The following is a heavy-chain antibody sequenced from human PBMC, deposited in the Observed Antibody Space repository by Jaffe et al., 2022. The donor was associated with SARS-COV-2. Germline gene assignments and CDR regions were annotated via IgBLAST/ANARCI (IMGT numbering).Heavy chain of an antibody. Sequence: QVQLQQWGAGLLKPSETLSLTCAIYGGSFSGYYWSWIRQPPGKGLEWIGEINHSGSTNYNPSLKSRVTISVDTSKNQFSLKLSSVTAADTAVYYCARGLPDYDFWSGYSQYHYGMDVWGQGTTVTVSS. CDR3: ARGLPDYDFWSGYSQYHYGMDV. CDR1: GGSFSGYY. D-gene: IGHD3-3*01. J-gene: IGHJ6*02. V-gene: IGHV4-34*01. CDR2: INHSGST.